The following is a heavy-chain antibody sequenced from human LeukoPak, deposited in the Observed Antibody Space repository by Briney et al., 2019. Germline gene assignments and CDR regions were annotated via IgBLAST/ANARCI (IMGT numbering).Heavy chain of an antibody. Sequence: GGSLRLSCAASGFTFSSYVMTWVRQAPGKGLEWVSSITGSGAATYYADSVKGRFTISRDNPKNTLYLQMSSLRAEDTAVYYCAKTVAGTLNWLGPWGQGTLVTVSS. CDR1: GFTFSSYV. V-gene: IGHV3-23*01. CDR3: AKTVAGTLNWLGP. D-gene: IGHD6-19*01. CDR2: ITGSGAAT. J-gene: IGHJ5*02.